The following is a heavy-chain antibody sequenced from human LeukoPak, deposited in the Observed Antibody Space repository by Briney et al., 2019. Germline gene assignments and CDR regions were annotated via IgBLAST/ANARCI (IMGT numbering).Heavy chain of an antibody. V-gene: IGHV1-69*06. CDR1: GGTFSSYA. J-gene: IGHJ4*02. CDR2: IIPIFGTA. Sequence: GSSVKVSCKASGGTFSSYAISWVRQAPGQGLEWMGGIIPIFGTANYAQKFQGRVTITADKSTSTAYMELSSLRSEDTAVYYCARGPVGYYGSGSYLHWGQGTLVTVSS. D-gene: IGHD3-10*01. CDR3: ARGPVGYYGSGSYLH.